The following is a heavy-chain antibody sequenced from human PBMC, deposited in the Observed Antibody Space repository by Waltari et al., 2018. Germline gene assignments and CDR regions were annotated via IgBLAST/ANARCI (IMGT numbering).Heavy chain of an antibody. Sequence: HVQLVQSGAEVKKPGSSVKVSCKASGGTFSTYPVTWVRQAPGQGLEWMGSIIPFLGISKYAQSLQARLTITVDQSTNTGYMELNNLRPEDTGVYYCARSGEMKGTVDYWGQGTLVTVSS. V-gene: IGHV1-69*04. J-gene: IGHJ4*02. CDR2: IIPFLGIS. CDR3: ARSGEMKGTVDY. D-gene: IGHD1-1*01. CDR1: GGTFSTYP.